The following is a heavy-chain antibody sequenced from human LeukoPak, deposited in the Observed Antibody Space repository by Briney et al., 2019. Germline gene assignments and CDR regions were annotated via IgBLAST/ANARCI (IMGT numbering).Heavy chain of an antibody. J-gene: IGHJ6*03. Sequence: GGSLRLSCAASGFILSNYGIHWVRQAPGKGPEWVAVISYDGSNKYYADSVKGRLTIPRDNSKNTVYLQMNSLRAEDTAVYYCAREWGPDYYYYYMDVWGKGTTVTVSS. CDR3: AREWGPDYYYYYMDV. D-gene: IGHD7-27*01. CDR2: ISYDGSNK. CDR1: GFILSNYG. V-gene: IGHV3-30*03.